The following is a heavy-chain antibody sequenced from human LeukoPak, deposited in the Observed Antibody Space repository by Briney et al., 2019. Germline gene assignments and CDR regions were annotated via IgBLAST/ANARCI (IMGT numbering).Heavy chain of an antibody. J-gene: IGHJ6*02. D-gene: IGHD6-13*01. Sequence: GGSLRLSCAASGFTVSSSYMSWVRQAPGKGLEWVSVSYSGGSTYYADSVKGRFTISRDNSKNTLYLQMNSLRAEDTAVYYCARDMLAAAYYYGMDVWGQGTTVTVSS. CDR3: ARDMLAAAYYYGMDV. CDR1: GFTVSSSY. CDR2: SYSGGST. V-gene: IGHV3-66*02.